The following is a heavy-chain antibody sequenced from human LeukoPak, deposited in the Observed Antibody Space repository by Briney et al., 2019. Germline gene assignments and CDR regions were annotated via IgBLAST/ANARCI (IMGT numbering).Heavy chain of an antibody. Sequence: SETLSLTCAVYGGSFSGYYWSWIRPPPGKGLEWIGEINHSGSTNYNPSLKSRVTISVDTSKNQFSLKLSSVTAADTAVYYCARHYYDSSGYYHVIDYWGQGTLVTVSS. D-gene: IGHD3-22*01. V-gene: IGHV4-34*01. CDR1: GGSFSGYY. CDR3: ARHYYDSSGYYHVIDY. J-gene: IGHJ4*02. CDR2: INHSGST.